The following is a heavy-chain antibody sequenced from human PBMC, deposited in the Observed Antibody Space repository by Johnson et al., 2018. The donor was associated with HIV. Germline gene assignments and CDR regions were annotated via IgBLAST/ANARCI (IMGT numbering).Heavy chain of an antibody. CDR1: GFTFSRYG. V-gene: IGHV3-30*02. CDR2: IRYDGSKK. Sequence: MQLVESGGGVVQTGGSLRLSCAASGFTFSRYGMHWVRQAPGKGLEWVAFIRYDGSKKYYADSVKGRFTISRENSKNTLPLQMNSLRTEDTAVYYCAKDHLIRAIDIWGQGTMVTVSS. J-gene: IGHJ3*02. CDR3: AKDHLIRAIDI. D-gene: IGHD2-8*01.